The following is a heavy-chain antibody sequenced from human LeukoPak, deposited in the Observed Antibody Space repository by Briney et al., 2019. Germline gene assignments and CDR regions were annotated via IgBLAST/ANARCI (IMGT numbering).Heavy chain of an antibody. J-gene: IGHJ3*02. CDR2: IKQDGSEK. D-gene: IGHD5-24*01. CDR3: ARGGWPGAFDI. Sequence: GGSLRLSCAAPGFTFSSYWMSWVRQAPGKGLEWVANIKQDGSEKYYVDSVKGRFTISRDNARNTLYLQMNSLRADDTAVYYCARGGWPGAFDIWGPGTMVTVSS. CDR1: GFTFSSYW. V-gene: IGHV3-7*01.